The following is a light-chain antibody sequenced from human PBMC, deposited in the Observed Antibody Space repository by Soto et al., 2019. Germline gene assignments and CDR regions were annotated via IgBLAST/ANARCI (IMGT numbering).Light chain of an antibody. Sequence: DTPISQSPSALPATVGDRVTITCRASQGISSYLAWYQQKPGKAPKLLIYAASTLQSGVPSRFSGSGSGTEFTLTISSLQPEDFATYYCQQLNSYPLTFGGAAKV. CDR2: AAS. CDR1: QGISSY. J-gene: IGKJ4*01. V-gene: IGKV1-9*01. CDR3: QQLNSYPLT.